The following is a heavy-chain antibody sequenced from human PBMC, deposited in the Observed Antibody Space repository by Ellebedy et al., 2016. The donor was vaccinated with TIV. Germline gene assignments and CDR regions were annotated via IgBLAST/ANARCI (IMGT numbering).Heavy chain of an antibody. CDR3: ARGRGSKGYCSGGSCRYYGMDV. CDR1: GGSFSGYY. CDR2: INHSGST. D-gene: IGHD2-15*01. V-gene: IGHV4-34*01. J-gene: IGHJ6*02. Sequence: SETLSLXXAVYGGSFSGYYWSWIRQPPGKGLEWIGEINHSGSTNYNPSLKSRVTISVDTSKNQFSLKLSSVTAADTAVYYCARGRGSKGYCSGGSCRYYGMDVWGQGTTVTVSS.